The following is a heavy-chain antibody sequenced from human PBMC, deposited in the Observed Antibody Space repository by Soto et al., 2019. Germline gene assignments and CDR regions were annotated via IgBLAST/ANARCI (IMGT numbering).Heavy chain of an antibody. J-gene: IGHJ5*02. V-gene: IGHV4-30-2*01. D-gene: IGHD1-1*01. CDR3: ARDQLEGNWFDP. CDR1: GGSISSGGYS. Sequence: QLQLQESGSGLVRPSQTLSLTCAVSGGSISSGGYSWNWIRQPPGKGLEWIGYIYHSGSTLYNPSLKSRDTISVDKSQNQFTRKLSSVTAADTAVYYCARDQLEGNWFDPWGQGTLVTVSS. CDR2: IYHSGST.